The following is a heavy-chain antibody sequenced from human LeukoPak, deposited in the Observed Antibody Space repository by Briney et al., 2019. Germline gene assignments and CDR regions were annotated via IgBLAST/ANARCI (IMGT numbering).Heavy chain of an antibody. CDR2: ICYSGST. V-gene: IGHV4-30-4*01. J-gene: IGHJ6*02. D-gene: IGHD3-10*01. CDR3: ARNGGSGSYYNPYYYYGMDV. Sequence: PSETLSLTCTVSGGSISSADYCWTWIRQPPGKGLEWIGNICYSGSTYYIPSLKSRLTISLDTSMNQFSLKLSSVTAADTAVYYCARNGGSGSYYNPYYYYGMDVWGQGTTVTVSS. CDR1: GGSISSADYC.